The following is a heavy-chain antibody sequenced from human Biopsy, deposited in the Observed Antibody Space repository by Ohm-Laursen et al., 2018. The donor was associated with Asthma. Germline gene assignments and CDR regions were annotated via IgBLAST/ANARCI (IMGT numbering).Heavy chain of an antibody. Sequence: GTLSLTCTVSGGPISSSSYYWGWIRQPPGKGLEWIGSIYYSGSTYYNPSLKSRVTISVDTSKNQFSLKLSSVTAADTAVYYCARQGYDFWSGYFDAFDIWGQGTMVTVSS. CDR2: IYYSGST. D-gene: IGHD3-3*01. V-gene: IGHV4-39*01. CDR1: GGPISSSSYY. CDR3: ARQGYDFWSGYFDAFDI. J-gene: IGHJ3*02.